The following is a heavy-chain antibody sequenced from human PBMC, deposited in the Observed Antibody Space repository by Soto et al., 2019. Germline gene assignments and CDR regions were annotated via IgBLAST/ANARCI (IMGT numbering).Heavy chain of an antibody. J-gene: IGHJ4*02. CDR1: GGTFSSYA. CDR3: VSGGGSEQLFDY. Sequence: GASVRVSCKASGGTFSSYAISWVRQAPGQGLEWMGGIIPIFGTANYAQKFQGRVTITADESTSTAYMELSSLRSEDTAVYYCVSGGGSEQLFDYWGQGTLVTVSS. V-gene: IGHV1-69*13. D-gene: IGHD3-10*01. CDR2: IIPIFGTA.